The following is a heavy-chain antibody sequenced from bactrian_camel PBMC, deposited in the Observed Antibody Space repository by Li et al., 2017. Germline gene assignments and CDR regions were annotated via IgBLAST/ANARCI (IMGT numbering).Heavy chain of an antibody. CDR1: GYPRRSNC. CDR2: IDTDGSL. J-gene: IGHJ4*01. CDR3: AADPYELGTTRLLPHEYNY. D-gene: IGHD3*01. Sequence: QLVESGGGSAQPGGSLRLSCVGSGYPRRSNCMGWYRQYPGKQREGVAVIDTDGSLSYADSVKGRFTIYKDNAKNTLYLEMNNLEPEDTAVYFCAADPYELGTTRLLPHEYNYWGQGTQVTVS. V-gene: IGHV3S53*01.